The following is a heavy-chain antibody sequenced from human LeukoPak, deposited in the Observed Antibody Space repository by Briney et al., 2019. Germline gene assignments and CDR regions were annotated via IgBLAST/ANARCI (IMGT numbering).Heavy chain of an antibody. J-gene: IGHJ3*02. D-gene: IGHD6-6*01. CDR1: GFTFSSCW. Sequence: PGGSLRLSCAASGFTFSSCWMHWVRHAPGKGLVWVSRISTDGSSTNSADSVKGRLTISRDNAKNTLYLQMNSLRAEDTAVYYCVREYSSSSGRAFDIWGQGTMVTVSP. V-gene: IGHV3-74*01. CDR3: VREYSSSSGRAFDI. CDR2: ISTDGSST.